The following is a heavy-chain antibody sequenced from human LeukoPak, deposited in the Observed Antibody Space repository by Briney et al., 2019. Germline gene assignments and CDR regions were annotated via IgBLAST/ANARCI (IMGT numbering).Heavy chain of an antibody. CDR1: GGSISSGSYY. CDR2: IYTSGST. D-gene: IGHD6-6*01. V-gene: IGHV4-61*02. J-gene: IGHJ5*02. CDR3: ARVREYSSPDALDP. Sequence: SETLSLTCTVSGGSISSGSYYWSWIRQPAGKGLERIGRIYTSGSTNYNPSLKSRVTISVDTSKNQFSLKLSSVTAADTAVYYCARVREYSSPDALDPWGPGTLVTVSS.